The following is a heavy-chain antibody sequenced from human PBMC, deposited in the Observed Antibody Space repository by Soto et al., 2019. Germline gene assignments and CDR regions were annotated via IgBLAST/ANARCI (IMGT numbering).Heavy chain of an antibody. CDR2: ISFDGRVT. V-gene: IGHV3-30*04. Sequence: QVQLVESGGGMVQPGTSLRLSCTASGFTFNSLSLHWVRQGPDKGLEWVAVISFDGRVTYYADFVKGRFTVSRDNSKNTIYLQVNSLRAEDTAVYYWAREPYGDGQYFDYWGQGTLVTVSS. CDR3: AREPYGDGQYFDY. J-gene: IGHJ4*02. CDR1: GFTFNSLS. D-gene: IGHD2-21*02.